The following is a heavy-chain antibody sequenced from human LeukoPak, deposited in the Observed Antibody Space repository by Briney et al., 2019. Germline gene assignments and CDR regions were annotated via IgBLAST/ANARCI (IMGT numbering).Heavy chain of an antibody. V-gene: IGHV3-21*01. CDR2: ISSGSSYI. Sequence: GGSLRLSCAASGFTFSTYSMNWVRQAPGKGLEWVSSISSGSSYIYYADLMKGRFTISRDNAKNSLYLQMNSLRAEDTAVYYCAREGYAAWGQGTLVTVSS. D-gene: IGHD3-16*01. CDR3: AREGYAA. J-gene: IGHJ5*02. CDR1: GFTFSTYS.